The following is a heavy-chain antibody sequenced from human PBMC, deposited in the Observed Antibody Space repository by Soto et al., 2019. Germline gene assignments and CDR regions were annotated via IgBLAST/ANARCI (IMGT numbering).Heavy chain of an antibody. J-gene: IGHJ4*02. V-gene: IGHV4-34*01. CDR1: GGSFSGYY. CDR3: ARGWYSSRAVGY. CDR2: INHSGST. Sequence: SETLSLTCAVYGGSFSGYYWSWIRQPPGKGLEWIGEINHSGSTNYNPSLKSRVTISVDTSKNQFSLKRSSVTAADTAVYYCARGWYSSRAVGYWGQGTLVTVSS. D-gene: IGHD6-13*01.